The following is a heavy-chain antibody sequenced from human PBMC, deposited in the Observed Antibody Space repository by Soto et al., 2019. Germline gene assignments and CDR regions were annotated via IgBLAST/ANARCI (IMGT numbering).Heavy chain of an antibody. J-gene: IGHJ6*02. CDR2: IWYDGSKE. D-gene: IGHD1-1*01. CDR1: GLPFNRNG. V-gene: IGHV3-33*01. Sequence: GSLRLSCAASGLPFNRNGMHWVRQAPGKGLEWVAVIWYDGSKEYYSDSVKGRFTISRDNSKNMLYLQMNSVRVEDTAVYFCARDRSAGNYFYYGMDVWGQGTTVTVSS. CDR3: ARDRSAGNYFYYGMDV.